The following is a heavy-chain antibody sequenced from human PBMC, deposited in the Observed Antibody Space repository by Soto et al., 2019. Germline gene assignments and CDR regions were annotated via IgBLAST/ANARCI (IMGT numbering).Heavy chain of an antibody. J-gene: IGHJ6*02. CDR2: IWYDGSKE. D-gene: IGHD1-1*01. CDR1: GLPFNRNG. V-gene: IGHV3-33*01. Sequence: GSLRLSCAASGLPFNRNGMHWVRQAPGKGLEWVAVIWYDGSKEYYSDSVKGRFTISRDNSKNMLYLQMNSVRVEDTAVYFCARDRSAGNYFYYGMDVWGQGTTVTVSS. CDR3: ARDRSAGNYFYYGMDV.